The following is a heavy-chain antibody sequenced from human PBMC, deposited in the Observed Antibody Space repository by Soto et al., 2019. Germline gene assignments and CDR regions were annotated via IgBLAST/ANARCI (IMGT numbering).Heavy chain of an antibody. CDR3: AKDYYYDSSGYNRGYYYYGMDV. D-gene: IGHD3-22*01. Sequence: GSLRLSCAASGXTFSSYSMSWVRQAPGKGLELVSAISGSGGSTYYADSVKGRFTISRDNSKNTLYLQMNSLRAEDTAVYYCAKDYYYDSSGYNRGYYYYGMDVWGQGTTVTVSS. CDR2: ISGSGGST. J-gene: IGHJ6*02. V-gene: IGHV3-23*01. CDR1: GXTFSSYS.